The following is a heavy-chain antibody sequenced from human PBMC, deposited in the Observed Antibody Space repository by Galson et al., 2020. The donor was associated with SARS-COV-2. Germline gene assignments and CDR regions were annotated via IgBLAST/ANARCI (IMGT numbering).Heavy chain of an antibody. CDR2: IYYSGST. CDR3: ARGVAADY. J-gene: IGHJ4*02. CDR1: GGSISSYF. D-gene: IGHD6-19*01. Sequence: SQTLSLTCTVSGGSISSYFWSWIRQPPGKGLEWIGYIYYSGSTNSNPSLKSRVTMSVDTSKNQFSLKLSSVTAADTAVYYCARGVAADYWGQGTLVTVSS. V-gene: IGHV4-59*08.